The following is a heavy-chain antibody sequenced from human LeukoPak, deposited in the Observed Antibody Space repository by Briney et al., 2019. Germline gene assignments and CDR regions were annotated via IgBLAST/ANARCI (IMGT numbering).Heavy chain of an antibody. CDR3: ARGRPTNLGGIY. CDR2: MNPNSGNI. D-gene: IGHD7-27*01. Sequence: ASVKVSCKASGGTFSSYTINWVRQAAGQGLEWMGWMNPNSGNIVYAQKFQGRVTMTWDTSISTAYMELSSLRSEDTAVYYCARGRPTNLGGIYWGQGTLVTVSS. V-gene: IGHV1-8*02. CDR1: GGTFSSYT. J-gene: IGHJ4*02.